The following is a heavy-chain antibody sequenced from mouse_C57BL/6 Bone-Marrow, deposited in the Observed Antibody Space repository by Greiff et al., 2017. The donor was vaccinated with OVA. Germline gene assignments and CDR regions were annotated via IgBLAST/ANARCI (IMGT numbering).Heavy chain of an antibody. CDR1: GYAFTNYL. D-gene: IGHD2-1*01. J-gene: IGHJ2*01. Sequence: VQLVESGAELVRPGTSVKVSCKASGYAFTNYLMEWVKQRPGQGLEWIGVLNPGSGSTNYNPKFKGKATLTADKSSSTAYMQLSSLTSEDSEGYVCSSTRRAIYYVFDDWGQGTTLTVSS. V-gene: IGHV1-54*01. CDR3: SSTRRAIYYVFDD. CDR2: LNPGSGST.